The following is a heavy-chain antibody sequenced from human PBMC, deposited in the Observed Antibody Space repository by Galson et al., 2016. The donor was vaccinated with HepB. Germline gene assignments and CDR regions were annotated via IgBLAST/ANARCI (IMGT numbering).Heavy chain of an antibody. D-gene: IGHD4-11*01. V-gene: IGHV4-38-2*02. J-gene: IGHJ5*01. Sequence: SETLSLTCAVSGYSINSAYYWGWTRQAPGKGLEWIASLYHSGAAYYKSSVRSRATISLDTSKNQFSLSLSSVTAAGTAVYYCVRESDYTNGLFDDSWGQGTLVTVSS. CDR1: GYSINSAYY. CDR2: LYHSGAA. CDR3: VRESDYTNGLFDDS.